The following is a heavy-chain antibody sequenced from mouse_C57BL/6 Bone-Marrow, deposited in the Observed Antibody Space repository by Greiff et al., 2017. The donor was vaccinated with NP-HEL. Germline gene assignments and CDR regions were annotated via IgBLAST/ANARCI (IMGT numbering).Heavy chain of an antibody. CDR1: GYTFTSYW. Sequence: QVQLKESGAELVKPGASVKMSCKASGYTFTSYWITWVKQRPGQGLEWIGDIYPGSGSTNYNEKFKSKATLTVDTSSSTAYMQLSSLTSEDSAVYYCARVDYGSSYAGFAYWGQGTLVTVSA. CDR3: ARVDYGSSYAGFAY. J-gene: IGHJ3*01. V-gene: IGHV1-55*01. CDR2: IYPGSGST. D-gene: IGHD1-1*01.